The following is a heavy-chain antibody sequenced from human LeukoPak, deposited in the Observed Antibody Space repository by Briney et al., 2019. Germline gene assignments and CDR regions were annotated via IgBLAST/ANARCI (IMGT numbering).Heavy chain of an antibody. Sequence: GGSLRLSCAASGFTFSSYSMNRVRQAPGKGLEWVSSISSSSYIYYADSVKGRFTISRDNAKNSLYLQMNGLRAEDTAVYYCARKTGNYYYYYMDVWGKGTTVTVSS. CDR1: GFTFSSYS. CDR3: ARKTGNYYYYYMDV. J-gene: IGHJ6*03. V-gene: IGHV3-21*01. D-gene: IGHD1-1*01. CDR2: ISSSSYI.